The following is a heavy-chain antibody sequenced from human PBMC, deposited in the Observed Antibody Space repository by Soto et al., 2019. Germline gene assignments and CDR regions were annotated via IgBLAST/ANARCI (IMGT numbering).Heavy chain of an antibody. V-gene: IGHV3-30*18. J-gene: IGHJ5*02. CDR1: GFTFSSYG. CDR3: AKGRQLVLGGNWFDP. Sequence: PGXSLRLACAASGFTFSSYGMHWFRQAPVKGLEWVAVISYDGSNKYYADSVKGRFTISRDNSKNTLYLQMNSLRAEDTAVYYCAKGRQLVLGGNWFDPWGQGTLVTVSS. CDR2: ISYDGSNK. D-gene: IGHD6-6*01.